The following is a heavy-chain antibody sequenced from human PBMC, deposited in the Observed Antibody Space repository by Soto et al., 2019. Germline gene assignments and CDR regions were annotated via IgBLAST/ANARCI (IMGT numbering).Heavy chain of an antibody. CDR2: INPNSGGT. Sequence: QVKLVQSGAEVKKPGASVKVSCKASGYTFTGYYMHWVRQAPGQGLEWMGWINPNSGGTNYAQKFQGWVTMTRDTSISTAYMELGRLRSDDTAVYYCASNYYDSSGYYPMMYWGQGTLVTVSS. J-gene: IGHJ4*02. V-gene: IGHV1-2*04. D-gene: IGHD3-22*01. CDR3: ASNYYDSSGYYPMMY. CDR1: GYTFTGYY.